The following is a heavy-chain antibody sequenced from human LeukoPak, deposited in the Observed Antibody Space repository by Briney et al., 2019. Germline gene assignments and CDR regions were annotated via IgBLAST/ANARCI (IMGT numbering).Heavy chain of an antibody. D-gene: IGHD3-10*01. J-gene: IGHJ6*03. Sequence: SETLSLTCTVSGGSISSYYWSWIRQPPGKGLEWIGSIYYSGSTYYNPSLKSRVTISVDTSKNQFSLKLSSVTAADTAVYYCSTRGITMVRGVRSYYYMDVWGKGTTVTISS. CDR3: STRGITMVRGVRSYYYMDV. CDR2: IYYSGST. V-gene: IGHV4-59*05. CDR1: GGSISSYY.